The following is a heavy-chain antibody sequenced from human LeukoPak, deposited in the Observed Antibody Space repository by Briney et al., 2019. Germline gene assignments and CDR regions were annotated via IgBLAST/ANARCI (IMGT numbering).Heavy chain of an antibody. J-gene: IGHJ4*02. Sequence: SETLSLTCTVSGGSISSSSYYWGWIRQPPGKGLEWIGSIYYSGSTYYNPALKSRVTISVDTSKNQFSLKLSSVTAADTAVYYSAGRYYDFWSGSKEIFDYWGQGTLVTVSS. CDR3: AGRYYDFWSGSKEIFDY. CDR1: GGSISSSSYY. CDR2: IYYSGST. D-gene: IGHD3-3*01. V-gene: IGHV4-39*01.